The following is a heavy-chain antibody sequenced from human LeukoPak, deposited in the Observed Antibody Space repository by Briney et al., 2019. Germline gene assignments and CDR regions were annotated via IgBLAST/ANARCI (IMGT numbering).Heavy chain of an antibody. V-gene: IGHV1-8*03. CDR1: GYTFSNYD. J-gene: IGHJ4*02. CDR2: MNPNSGNT. Sequence: ASVKVSCKASGYTFSNYDVNWVRQTTGQGLEWMGWMNPNSGNTGYAQKFQGRVTITRNTSISTAYMELSSLTSEDTAVYYCARSSSGWYMDYFDYWGQGTLVTVSS. CDR3: ARSSSGWYMDYFDY. D-gene: IGHD6-19*01.